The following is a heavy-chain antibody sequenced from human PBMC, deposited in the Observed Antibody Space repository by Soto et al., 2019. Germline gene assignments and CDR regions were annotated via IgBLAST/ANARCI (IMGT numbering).Heavy chain of an antibody. CDR2: IRSKANSYAT. CDR3: ARSLYSRGWYSDY. V-gene: IGHV3-73*02. D-gene: IGHD6-19*01. CDR1: GFTFSGSA. Sequence: EVQLVESGGGLVQPGGSLKLSCAASGFTFSGSAMHWVRQASGKGLEWVGRIRSKANSYATAYAASVKGRFTNSRDDSKNTAYLQMNSVKTEDTAVYYCARSLYSRGWYSDYWGQGTLVTVSS. J-gene: IGHJ4*02.